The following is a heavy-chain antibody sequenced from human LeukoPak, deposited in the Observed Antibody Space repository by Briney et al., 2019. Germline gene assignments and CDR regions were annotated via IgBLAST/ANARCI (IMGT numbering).Heavy chain of an antibody. D-gene: IGHD3-22*01. Sequence: GGSLRLSCAASGFTFSSYEMNWVRQAPGKGLEWVSYISSSGSTIYYADSVKGRFTISRDNAKNSLYLQMNSLRAEDTAVYYCARVYSGYYNFDYWGQGTLVTVSS. CDR1: GFTFSSYE. V-gene: IGHV3-48*03. CDR2: ISSSGSTI. CDR3: ARVYSGYYNFDY. J-gene: IGHJ4*02.